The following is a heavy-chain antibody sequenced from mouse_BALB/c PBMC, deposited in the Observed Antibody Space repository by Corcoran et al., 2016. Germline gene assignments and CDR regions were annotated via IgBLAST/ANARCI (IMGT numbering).Heavy chain of an antibody. D-gene: IGHD1-2*01. J-gene: IGHJ4*01. V-gene: IGHV1-26*01. CDR2: INPYNGAT. CDR3: ARCYGHPYAMDY. CDR1: GYSFTGYY. Sequence: EVQLQQSGPELVKPGASVKISCKASGYSFTGYYMHWVKQSHVKSLEWIGRINPYNGATSYNQNFKDKASLTVDKSSSTAYMELHSLTSEDSAVYYCARCYGHPYAMDYWGQGTSVTVSS.